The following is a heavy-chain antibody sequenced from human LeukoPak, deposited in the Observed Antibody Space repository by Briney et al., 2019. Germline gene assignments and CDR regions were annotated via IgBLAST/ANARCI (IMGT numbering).Heavy chain of an antibody. J-gene: IGHJ5*02. D-gene: IGHD2-15*01. CDR1: GFTVNNNY. CDR3: ARGIGDP. V-gene: IGHV3-53*01. Sequence: PGGSLRLSCAAYGFTVNNNYMNWVRQAPGKGLEWVSVIYGGGITYYAASVKGRFTISRDNSKNTLYLQMNSLRAEDTAVYYCARGIGDPWGQGTLVTVSS. CDR2: IYGGGIT.